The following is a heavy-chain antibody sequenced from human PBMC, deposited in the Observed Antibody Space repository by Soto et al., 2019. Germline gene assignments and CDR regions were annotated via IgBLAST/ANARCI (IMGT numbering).Heavy chain of an antibody. V-gene: IGHV3-9*01. Sequence: GGSLRLSCAASGFTFDDYAMHWVRQAPGKGLEWVSGISLNSGSIGYADSVKGRFTISRDNAKNSLYLQMNSLRAEDTALYYCAKEGGYGDDDFDYWGQGTLVTVSS. J-gene: IGHJ4*02. CDR2: ISLNSGSI. CDR1: GFTFDDYA. D-gene: IGHD4-17*01. CDR3: AKEGGYGDDDFDY.